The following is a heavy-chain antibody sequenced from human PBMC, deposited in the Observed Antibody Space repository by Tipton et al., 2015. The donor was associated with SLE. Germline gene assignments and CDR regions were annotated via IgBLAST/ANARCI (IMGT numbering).Heavy chain of an antibody. CDR3: ARGHIVVVPAAATWWFDP. J-gene: IGHJ5*02. CDR2: IYYSGST. V-gene: IGHV4-59*01. D-gene: IGHD2-2*01. Sequence: TLSLTCTVSGGSISSYYCSWIRQPPGKGLEWIGYIYYSGSTNYNPTLKSRATISVDTSKNQFSLKLCSVTAADTAAYSCARGHIVVVPAAATWWFDPWGQATLVTVSS. CDR1: GGSISSYY.